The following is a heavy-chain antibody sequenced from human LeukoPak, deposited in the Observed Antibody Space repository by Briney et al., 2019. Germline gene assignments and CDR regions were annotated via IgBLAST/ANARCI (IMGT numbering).Heavy chain of an antibody. D-gene: IGHD2-15*01. J-gene: IGHJ4*02. V-gene: IGHV1-69*13. CDR1: GGTFISYA. Sequence: SVKVSCKASGGTFISYAISWVRQAPGQGLEWMGGTIPIFGTANYAQKFQGRVTITADESTSTAYMELSSLRSEDTAVYYCARATSGYCSGGSCYQFDYWGQGTLVTVSS. CDR3: ARATSGYCSGGSCYQFDY. CDR2: TIPIFGTA.